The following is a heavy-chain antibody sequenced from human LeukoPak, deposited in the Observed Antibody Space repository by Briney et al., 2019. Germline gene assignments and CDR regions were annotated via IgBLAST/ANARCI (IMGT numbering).Heavy chain of an antibody. J-gene: IGHJ5*01. D-gene: IGHD1-1*01. V-gene: IGHV3-74*01. CDR2: IQTDGST. CDR3: ARGLHWNDFNWFDS. Sequence: GGSLRLSCAASGFTFTNFWMNWVRQTPGKGLMWVSRIQTDGSTRYAESVKGRFTISRDNAKNTVYLQMNSLSAEDTAIYYCARGLHWNDFNWFDSWGQGTLVTVSS. CDR1: GFTFTNFW.